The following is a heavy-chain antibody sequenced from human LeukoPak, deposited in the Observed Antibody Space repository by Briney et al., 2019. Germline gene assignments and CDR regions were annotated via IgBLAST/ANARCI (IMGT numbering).Heavy chain of an antibody. CDR2: ITESGDST. D-gene: IGHD5-18*01. Sequence: PGGSLRLSCAASGFTFSSYAMSWVRQAPGKGLEWVSAITESGDSTYYADSVKGRFTISRDNSKNTLYLQMNSLRAEDTAVYYCARDSMMDTAMVFNYWGQGTLVTVSS. CDR1: GFTFSSYA. CDR3: ARDSMMDTAMVFNY. J-gene: IGHJ4*02. V-gene: IGHV3-23*01.